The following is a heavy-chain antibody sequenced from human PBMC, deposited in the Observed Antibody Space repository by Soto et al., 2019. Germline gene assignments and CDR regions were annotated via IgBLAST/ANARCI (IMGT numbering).Heavy chain of an antibody. J-gene: IGHJ3*02. CDR3: ARGYDSSGAFDI. CDR1: GFTYSSYD. CDR2: IGTAGDT. D-gene: IGHD3-22*01. Sequence: EVQLVESGGGLVQPGGSLRLSCAASGFTYSSYDMHWVHQATGKGLEWVSAIGTAGDTYYPGSVKGRFTISRENAKNSLYLQMNSLRAGDTAVYHCARGYDSSGAFDIRGQGTMVTVSS. V-gene: IGHV3-13*04.